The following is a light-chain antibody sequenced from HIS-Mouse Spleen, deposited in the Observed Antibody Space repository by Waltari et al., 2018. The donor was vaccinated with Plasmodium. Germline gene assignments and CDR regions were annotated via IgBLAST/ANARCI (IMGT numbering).Light chain of an antibody. CDR2: GAS. V-gene: IGKV3-15*01. Sequence: EIVMTQSPATLSVSPGERATLSCRARQSVSSNLAWYQQKPGQAPRLLIYGASTRATGVPARFSGSGSGTEFTLTISSLQSEDVAVYYCQQYNNWAFTFGPGTKVDIK. CDR3: QQYNNWAFT. CDR1: QSVSSN. J-gene: IGKJ3*01.